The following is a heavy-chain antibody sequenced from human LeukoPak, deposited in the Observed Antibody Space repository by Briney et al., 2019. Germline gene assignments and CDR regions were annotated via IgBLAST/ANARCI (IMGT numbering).Heavy chain of an antibody. V-gene: IGHV4-59*01. D-gene: IGHD3-22*01. Sequence: SETLSLTCTVSGGSISSYYWSWIRQPPGKGLEWIGYIYYSGSTNYNPSLKSRVTISVDTSKNQFSLKLSSVTAADTAVYYCARLARGFYYDSSGYQYYFGYWGQGTLVTVSS. CDR3: ARLARGFYYDSSGYQYYFGY. CDR1: GGSISSYY. J-gene: IGHJ4*02. CDR2: IYYSGST.